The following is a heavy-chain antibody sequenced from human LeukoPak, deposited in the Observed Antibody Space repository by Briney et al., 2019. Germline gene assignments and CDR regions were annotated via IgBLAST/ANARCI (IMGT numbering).Heavy chain of an antibody. V-gene: IGHV3-30*03. CDR2: ISYDGSNK. CDR3: AREFIGGGGLDY. Sequence: GRSLRLSCAASGFTFSSYGMHWVRQAPGKGLEWVAVISYDGSNKYYADSVKGRFTISRDNSKNTLYLQMNSLRAEDTAVYYCAREFIGGGGLDYWGQGTLVTVSS. CDR1: GFTFSSYG. J-gene: IGHJ4*02. D-gene: IGHD3-16*01.